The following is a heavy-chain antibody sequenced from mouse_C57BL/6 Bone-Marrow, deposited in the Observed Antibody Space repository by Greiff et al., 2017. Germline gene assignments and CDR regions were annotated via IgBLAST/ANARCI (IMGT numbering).Heavy chain of an antibody. CDR1: GYTFTDYN. CDR2: INPNNGGT. J-gene: IGHJ3*01. V-gene: IGHV1-18*01. CDR3: AREDYDGFAY. Sequence: EVQLQQSGPELVKPGASVKIPCKASGYTFTDYNMDWVKQSHGKSLEWIGDINPNNGGTIYNQKFKGTATLTVDKSSSTAYMELRSLTSEDTAVYYCAREDYDGFAYWGQGTLVTVSA. D-gene: IGHD2-4*01.